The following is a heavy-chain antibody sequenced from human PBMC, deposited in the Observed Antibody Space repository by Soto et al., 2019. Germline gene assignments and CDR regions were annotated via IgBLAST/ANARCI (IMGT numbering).Heavy chain of an antibody. D-gene: IGHD4-4*01. CDR1: GFTFSNFP. CDR3: ARRTLVTTRYFXH. J-gene: IGHJ1*01. Sequence: LRLSCAGSGFTFSNFPLHWVRQAPGKGLEWVAVISFDGANKYYADSVKGRFALSRDNSKNTVFXQXXXXXXXXXXXYXCARRTLVTTRYFXHWG. CDR2: ISFDGANK. V-gene: IGHV3-30-3*02.